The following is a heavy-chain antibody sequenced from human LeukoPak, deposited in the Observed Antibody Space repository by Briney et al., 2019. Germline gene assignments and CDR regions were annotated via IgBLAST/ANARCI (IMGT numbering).Heavy chain of an antibody. D-gene: IGHD3-10*01. J-gene: IGHJ3*02. Sequence: GGSLRLSCAASGFTFSRSAMTWVRQTPGKGLDWVSSISSSGNTYYADYVKGRFTISRDNSKSMLYLEMNSLRAEDTALYYCAKGRTVRGVNADAFDMWGKGTTVTVSS. V-gene: IGHV3-23*01. CDR1: GFTFSRSA. CDR3: AKGRTVRGVNADAFDM. CDR2: ISSSGNT.